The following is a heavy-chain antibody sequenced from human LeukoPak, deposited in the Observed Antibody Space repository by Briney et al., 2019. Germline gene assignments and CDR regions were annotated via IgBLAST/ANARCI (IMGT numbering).Heavy chain of an antibody. V-gene: IGHV3-7*01. J-gene: IGHJ4*02. CDR2: IKEDGSEK. CDR3: AASEGLGAPLWY. CDR1: GFTFSNYW. D-gene: IGHD1-26*01. Sequence: GGSLRLSCAASGFTFSNYWMTWVRQAPGKGLEWVANIKEDGSEKYYVDSVKGRFTISRDNAKNSLYLQMNSLRAEDTAVYYRAASEGLGAPLWYWGQGTLVTVSS.